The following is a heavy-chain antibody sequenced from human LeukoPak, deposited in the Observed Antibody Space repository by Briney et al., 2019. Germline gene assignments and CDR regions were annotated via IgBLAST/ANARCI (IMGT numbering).Heavy chain of an antibody. Sequence: GGSLRLSCAASGFTLSSTAMAWVRQAPGKGLEWVSAMNGGNDGTHYADSVKGRFTISRDNSKNTLYLQVNSLRVEDTALYYCAKDFWGFSFGYWGQGILVTVSS. V-gene: IGHV3-23*01. J-gene: IGHJ4*02. CDR1: GFTLSSTA. D-gene: IGHD7-27*01. CDR3: AKDFWGFSFGY. CDR2: MNGGNDGT.